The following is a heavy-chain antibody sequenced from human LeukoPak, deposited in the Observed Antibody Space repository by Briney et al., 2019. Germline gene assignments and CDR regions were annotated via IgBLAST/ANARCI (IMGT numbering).Heavy chain of an antibody. CDR2: MNPNSGNT. CDR1: GYTFTSYD. Sequence: GASVKVSCKASGYTFTSYDINWVRQATGQGLEWMGWMNPNSGNTGYAQKFQGRVTMTRNTSISTAYMELRSLRSEDTAVYYCAKGPQYSNYGQNNWFNPWGQGTLVTVSS. D-gene: IGHD4-11*01. CDR3: AKGPQYSNYGQNNWFNP. V-gene: IGHV1-8*01. J-gene: IGHJ5*02.